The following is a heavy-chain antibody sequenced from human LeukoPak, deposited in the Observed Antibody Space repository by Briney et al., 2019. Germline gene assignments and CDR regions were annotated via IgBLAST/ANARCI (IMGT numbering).Heavy chain of an antibody. CDR2: IKSKTDGGTT. D-gene: IGHD3-16*01. CDR1: GFTFSNAW. J-gene: IGHJ6*02. V-gene: IGHV3-15*01. CDR3: TRLENTASYYYYGMDV. Sequence: GGSLRLSCAASGFTFSNAWMSWVRQAPGKGLEWVGRIKSKTDGGTTDYAAPVKGRFTISRDDSKNTLYLQMNSLKTEDTAVYYCTRLENTASYYYYGMDVWGQGTTVTVSS.